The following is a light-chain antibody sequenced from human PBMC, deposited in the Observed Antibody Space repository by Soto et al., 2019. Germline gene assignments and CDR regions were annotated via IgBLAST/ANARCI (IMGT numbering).Light chain of an antibody. CDR2: EGT. J-gene: IGLJ3*02. CDR3: SSFTTSNTWV. V-gene: IGLV2-14*02. CDR1: NSDVESYNL. Sequence: QSALTQPASVSGSPGQSITISCTGTNSDVESYNLVSWFRQHPGEAPKLIVYEGTKRPSGVSNRFSGSKSGNPASLTISGLQAEDEGDYYCSSFTTSNTWVFGGGTKLTVL.